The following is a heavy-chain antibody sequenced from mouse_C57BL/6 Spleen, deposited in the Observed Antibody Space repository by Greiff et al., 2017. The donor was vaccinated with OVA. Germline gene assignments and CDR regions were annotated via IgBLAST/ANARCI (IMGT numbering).Heavy chain of an antibody. CDR1: GFTFTDYY. Sequence: EVKLMESGGGLVQPGGSLSLSCAASGFTFTDYYMSWVRQPPGQALEWLGFIRNKANGYTTEYSASVKGRFTISRDNSQSILYLQMNALRAEDSATYYCARLGGTRAMDYWGQGTSVTVSS. D-gene: IGHD4-1*01. CDR3: ARLGGTRAMDY. CDR2: IRNKANGYTT. V-gene: IGHV7-3*01. J-gene: IGHJ4*01.